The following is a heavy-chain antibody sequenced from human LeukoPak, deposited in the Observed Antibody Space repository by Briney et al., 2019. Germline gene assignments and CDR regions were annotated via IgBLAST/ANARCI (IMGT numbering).Heavy chain of an antibody. CDR3: ARDREIVVVPAAMPLSFDY. CDR2: ISAYNGNT. CDR1: GYTFTTYG. V-gene: IGHV1-18*01. D-gene: IGHD2-2*01. Sequence: ASVNVSCKASGYTFTTYGISTVRQSPGQGLECMGWISAYNGNTNYAQKLQGRVTMTTETSTSTDYMELRSLRSDDTAVYYCARDREIVVVPAAMPLSFDYWGQGTLVTVSS. J-gene: IGHJ4*02.